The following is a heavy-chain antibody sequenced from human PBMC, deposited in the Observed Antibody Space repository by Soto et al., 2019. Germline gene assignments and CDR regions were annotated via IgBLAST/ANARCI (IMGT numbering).Heavy chain of an antibody. J-gene: IGHJ3*02. CDR3: ARDGVVGATLGAFDI. CDR2: INSDGSST. D-gene: IGHD1-26*01. CDR1: GFTFSSYW. V-gene: IGHV3-74*01. Sequence: GGSLRLSCAASGFTFSSYWMHWVRQAPGKGLVWVSRINSDGSSTSYADSVKGRFTIPRDNAKNTLYLQMNSLRAEDTAVYYCARDGVVGATLGAFDIWGQGTMVTVSS.